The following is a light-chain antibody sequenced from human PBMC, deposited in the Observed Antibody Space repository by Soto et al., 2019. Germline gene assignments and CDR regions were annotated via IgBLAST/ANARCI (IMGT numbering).Light chain of an antibody. CDR3: QQSYITPPIT. CDR2: AAS. J-gene: IGKJ5*01. V-gene: IGKV1-27*01. CDR1: QGISNY. Sequence: DIQMTQSPSSLSASVGDRVTITCRASQGISNYLAWYQQKPGKVPKLLIYAASTLQSGVPSRFSGSGSGTDFTLTISSLQPEDVAVYYCQQSYITPPITFGQGTRLEIK.